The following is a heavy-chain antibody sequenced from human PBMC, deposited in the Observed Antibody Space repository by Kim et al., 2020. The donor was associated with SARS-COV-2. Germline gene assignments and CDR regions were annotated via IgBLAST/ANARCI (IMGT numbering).Heavy chain of an antibody. CDR1: GGSFSGYY. J-gene: IGHJ6*02. CDR3: ARGGDIVVVPAAPVMDV. D-gene: IGHD2-2*01. V-gene: IGHV4-34*01. Sequence: SETLSLTCAVYGGSFSGYYWSWIRQPPGKGLEWIGEINHSGSTNYNPSLKSRVTISVDTSKNQFSLKLSSVTAADTAVYYCARGGDIVVVPAAPVMDVWGQGTTVTVSS. CDR2: INHSGST.